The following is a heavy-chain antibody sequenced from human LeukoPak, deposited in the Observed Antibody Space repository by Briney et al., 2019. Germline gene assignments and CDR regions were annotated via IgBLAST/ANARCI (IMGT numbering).Heavy chain of an antibody. J-gene: IGHJ4*02. CDR3: ARELRYFDWSSDY. Sequence: PSETLSLTCTVSGGSISSSSYYWGWIRQPPGKGLEWIGNIYYSGSTYYNPSLKSRVTISVDTSKKQFSLKLSSVTAADTAVYYCARELRYFDWSSDYWGQGTLVTVSS. CDR2: IYYSGST. CDR1: GGSISSSSYY. V-gene: IGHV4-39*02. D-gene: IGHD3-9*01.